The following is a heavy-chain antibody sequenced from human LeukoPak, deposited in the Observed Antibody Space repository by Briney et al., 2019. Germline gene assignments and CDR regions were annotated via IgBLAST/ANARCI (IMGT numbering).Heavy chain of an antibody. D-gene: IGHD3-10*01. CDR1: GDSISSGGYY. V-gene: IGHV4-31*03. J-gene: IGHJ5*02. Sequence: SQTLSLTCTVSGDSISSGGYYWSWIRQLPGKGLEWIGYIYHSGSTYYNPSLESRLTISIDTSKNQFSLELTSVTAADTAVYYCAGRSSGSYDGRFDPWGLGTLVTVSS. CDR2: IYHSGST. CDR3: AGRSSGSYDGRFDP.